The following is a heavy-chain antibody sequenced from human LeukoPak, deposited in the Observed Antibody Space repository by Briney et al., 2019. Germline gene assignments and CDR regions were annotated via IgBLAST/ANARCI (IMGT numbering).Heavy chain of an antibody. D-gene: IGHD5-24*01. CDR1: GYTFNGYY. CDR3: ARGGGYKTDPYDY. V-gene: IGHV1-2*02. CDR2: INPNSGGT. Sequence: ASVKVSCKASGYTFNGYYIHWVRQAPGQGLEWMGWINPNSGGTNYAQKFQGRVTMTRDTSISTAYMELSRLRSDDTAVYYCARGGGYKTDPYDYWGQGTLVTVSS. J-gene: IGHJ4*02.